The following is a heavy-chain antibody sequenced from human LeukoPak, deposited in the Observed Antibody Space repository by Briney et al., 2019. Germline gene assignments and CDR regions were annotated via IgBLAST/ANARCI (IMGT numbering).Heavy chain of an antibody. V-gene: IGHV4-39*01. CDR3: ARQTGSGLFILP. D-gene: IGHD3/OR15-3a*01. CDR1: GDSISTSNSY. Sequence: SETLSLTCTVYGDSISTSNSYWGWIRQPPGTGLEWIGSIYYSGNTYYNASLKSRVTISVDTSKNQCSLKFTSVTAADTAVYYCARQTGSGLFILPGGQGTLVTVSS. CDR2: IYYSGNT. J-gene: IGHJ4*02.